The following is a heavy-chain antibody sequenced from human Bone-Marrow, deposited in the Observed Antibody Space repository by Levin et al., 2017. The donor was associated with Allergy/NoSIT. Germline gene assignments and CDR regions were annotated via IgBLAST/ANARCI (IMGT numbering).Heavy chain of an antibody. CDR1: GYTFTGYY. V-gene: IGHV1-2*02. D-gene: IGHD6-19*01. CDR3: ARKGLLGYSSGWYVNGDAFDI. J-gene: IGHJ3*02. Sequence: ASVKVSCKASGYTFTGYYMHWVRQAPGQGLEWMGWINPNSGGTNYAQKFQGRVTMTRDTSISTAYMELSRLRSDDTAVYYCARKGLLGYSSGWYVNGDAFDIWGQGTMVTVSS. CDR2: INPNSGGT.